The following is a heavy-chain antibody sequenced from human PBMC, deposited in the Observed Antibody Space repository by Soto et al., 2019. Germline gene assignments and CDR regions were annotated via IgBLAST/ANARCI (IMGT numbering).Heavy chain of an antibody. CDR1: GFTSSDYY. J-gene: IGHJ6*02. CDR2: TSSGGDTI. D-gene: IGHD6-19*01. V-gene: IGHV3-11*01. Sequence: QVQLVESGGGLVKPGGSLRLSCAASGFTSSDYYMSWIRQAPGKGLEYISYTSSGGDTIYNADSVRGRFTISRDNAKNSLYLQMNSLRADDTAVYYCARDRSSRWYGYGRGYPYYGMDVWGQGTTVTVSS. CDR3: ARDRSSRWYGYGRGYPYYGMDV.